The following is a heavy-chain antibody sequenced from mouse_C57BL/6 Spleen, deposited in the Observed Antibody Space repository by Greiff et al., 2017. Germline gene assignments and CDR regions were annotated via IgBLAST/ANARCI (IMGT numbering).Heavy chain of an antibody. CDR3: ARVYGNYPYYAMDY. CDR1: GFTFSDYY. Sequence: EVKVVESEGGLVQPGSSMKLSCTASGFTFSDYYMAWVRQVPEKGLEWVANINYDGSSTYYLDSLKSRFILSRDNAKNILYLQMSSLKSEDTATYYCARVYGNYPYYAMDYWGQGTSVTVSS. J-gene: IGHJ4*01. D-gene: IGHD2-1*01. V-gene: IGHV5-16*01. CDR2: INYDGSST.